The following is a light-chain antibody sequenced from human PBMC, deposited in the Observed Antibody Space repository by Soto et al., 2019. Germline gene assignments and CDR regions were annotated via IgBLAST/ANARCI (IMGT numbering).Light chain of an antibody. CDR2: KAS. CDR3: QQYNSYPWT. J-gene: IGKJ1*01. CDR1: QSSSSW. Sequence: DIQMTQSPSTLSASVGDRVTITCRASQSSSSWLAWYQQKPGKAPKCLMYKASSLESGVPSRFSGSGSGTEFTLTISSLQPDDFATYYCQQYNSYPWTFGQGTQVEIK. V-gene: IGKV1-5*03.